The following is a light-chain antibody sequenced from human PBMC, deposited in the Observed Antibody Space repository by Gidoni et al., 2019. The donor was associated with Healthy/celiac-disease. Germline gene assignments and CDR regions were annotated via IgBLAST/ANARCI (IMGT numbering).Light chain of an antibody. CDR2: EVS. Sequence: QSALTPPPSASGSPGQSVTIYCTGTSSDFGGYKYVSVYQQNPGKAPKLMIYEVSNRPSGVPERFSASKSGNTASLTVSGLQAEDEADYYCSSYEGSDNLVCGGGTKLTVL. CDR1: SSDFGGYKY. J-gene: IGLJ2*01. V-gene: IGLV2-8*01. CDR3: SSYEGSDNLV.